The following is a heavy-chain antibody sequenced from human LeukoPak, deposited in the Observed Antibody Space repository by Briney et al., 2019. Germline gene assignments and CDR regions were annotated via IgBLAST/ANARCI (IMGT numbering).Heavy chain of an antibody. Sequence: GGSLRLSCAASGFTFSSYAMHWVRQAPGKGLEWVSAISGSGGSTYYADSVKGRFTISRDNSKNTLYLQMNSLRAEDTAVYYCAKVGGITIFGVVPPPDYWGQGTLVTVSS. CDR1: GFTFSSYA. CDR2: ISGSGGST. CDR3: AKVGGITIFGVVPPPDY. V-gene: IGHV3-23*01. J-gene: IGHJ4*02. D-gene: IGHD3-3*01.